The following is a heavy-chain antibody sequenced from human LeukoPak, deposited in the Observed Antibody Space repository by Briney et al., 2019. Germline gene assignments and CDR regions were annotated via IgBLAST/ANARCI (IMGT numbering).Heavy chain of an antibody. Sequence: GGSLRLSCAASGFTFSDYYMSWIRQAPGKGLEWVSYISSSSSYLYYTDSLKGRFTISRDNAKNSLYLQMNSLRAEDTAVYYCARDRRSGYSGYDYGAFDHWGQGTLVTVSS. V-gene: IGHV3-11*06. CDR3: ARDRRSGYSGYDYGAFDH. D-gene: IGHD5-12*01. CDR1: GFTFSDYY. CDR2: ISSSSSYL. J-gene: IGHJ4*02.